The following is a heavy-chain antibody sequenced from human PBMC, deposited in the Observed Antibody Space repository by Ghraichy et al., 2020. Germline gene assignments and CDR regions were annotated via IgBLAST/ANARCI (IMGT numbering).Heavy chain of an antibody. D-gene: IGHD2-2*01. CDR1: GGSFSVYY. CDR2: INHSGGT. V-gene: IGHV4-34*01. CDR3: ARHRPRGGLVVEPGAKEGRYFDY. Sequence: SETLSLTCAVYGGSFSVYYWSWIRQPPGKGLEWIGEINHSGGTNYNPSLKNRVTMSPDTSKNQFSLKLTSVTAADTAIYYCARHRPRGGLVVEPGAKEGRYFDYWGQGTLVTVSS. J-gene: IGHJ4*02.